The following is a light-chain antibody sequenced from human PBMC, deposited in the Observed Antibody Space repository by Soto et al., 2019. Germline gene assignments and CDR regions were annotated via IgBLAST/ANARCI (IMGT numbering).Light chain of an antibody. CDR1: QSVSSK. J-gene: IGKJ1*01. CDR3: QQYENYWT. Sequence: EIVMTQSPATLSVSPGEGATLSCRASQSVSSKLAWYQQKPGQAPRLLIYGASTRATGIPARFSGSGSGTEFTLIISNLQPDDCATYYCQQYENYWTFGQGTRVEIK. CDR2: GAS. V-gene: IGKV3-15*01.